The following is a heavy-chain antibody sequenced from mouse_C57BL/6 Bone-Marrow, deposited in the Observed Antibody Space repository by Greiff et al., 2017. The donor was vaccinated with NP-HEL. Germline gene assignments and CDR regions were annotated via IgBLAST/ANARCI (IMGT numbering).Heavy chain of an antibody. D-gene: IGHD2-3*01. Sequence: QVQLKESGPELVKPGASVKISCKASGYAFSSYWMHWVKQRPGKGLEWIGRIYPDNGDTNYNGKFKSKATLTVDKSSSTAYMQLSSLTSEDSAVYYCASEDGYYEYFDVWGTGTTVTVSS. V-gene: IGHV1-82*01. CDR1: GYAFSSYW. CDR3: ASEDGYYEYFDV. CDR2: IYPDNGDT. J-gene: IGHJ1*03.